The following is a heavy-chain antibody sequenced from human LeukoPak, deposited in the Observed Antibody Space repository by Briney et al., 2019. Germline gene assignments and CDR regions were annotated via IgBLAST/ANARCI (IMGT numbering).Heavy chain of an antibody. V-gene: IGHV4-39*07. D-gene: IGHD5-12*01. Sequence: SETLSLTCTVSGVAIRSGDYYWGWIRQPPGKGLEWIGEINHSGSTNYNPSLKSRVTISVDTSKNQFSLKLSSVTAADTAVYYCASRWLHRDYYFDYWGQGTLVTVSS. J-gene: IGHJ4*02. CDR1: GVAIRSGDYY. CDR3: ASRWLHRDYYFDY. CDR2: INHSGST.